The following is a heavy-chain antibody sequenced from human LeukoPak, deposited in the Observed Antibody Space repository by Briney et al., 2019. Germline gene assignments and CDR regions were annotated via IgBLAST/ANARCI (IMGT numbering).Heavy chain of an antibody. J-gene: IGHJ4*02. CDR3: ARGPIGGLRKAFDI. V-gene: IGHV1-2*02. CDR2: INTHSGAT. Sequence: GASVKVSCKASGNTFAGYYVHWVRQAPGQGLEWMGWINTHSGATNYAQHFQGRVTMTTDTSVTTAYMDLDGLKSDDAAVYFCARGPIGGLRKAFDIWGQGTLVTVSS. CDR1: GNTFAGYY. D-gene: IGHD1-26*01.